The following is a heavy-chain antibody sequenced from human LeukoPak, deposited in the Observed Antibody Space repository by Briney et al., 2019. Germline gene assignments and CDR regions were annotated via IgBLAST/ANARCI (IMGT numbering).Heavy chain of an antibody. Sequence: PSETLSLTCAVYGGSFSGYYWSWIRQPPGKGLEWIGEINHSGSTNNNPSLKSRVTISVDTSKNQFSLKLSSVTAADTAVYYCARVSTRWGSYPTDYWGQGTLVTVSS. V-gene: IGHV4-34*01. D-gene: IGHD3-16*02. CDR1: GGSFSGYY. CDR3: ARVSTRWGSYPTDY. CDR2: INHSGST. J-gene: IGHJ4*02.